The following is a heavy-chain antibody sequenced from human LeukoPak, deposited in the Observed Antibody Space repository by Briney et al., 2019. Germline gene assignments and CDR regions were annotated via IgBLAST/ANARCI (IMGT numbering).Heavy chain of an antibody. CDR2: IDPSDSYT. J-gene: IGHJ6*04. CDR1: GYSFTSYW. V-gene: IGHV5-10-1*01. Sequence: GESLKISCKGSGYSFTSYWISWVRQMPGKGLEWMGRIDPSDSYTNYSPSFQGHVTISADKSISTAYLQWSSLKASDTAMYYCAIKYYYYYGMDVWGEGTTVTVSS. CDR3: AIKYYYYYGMDV.